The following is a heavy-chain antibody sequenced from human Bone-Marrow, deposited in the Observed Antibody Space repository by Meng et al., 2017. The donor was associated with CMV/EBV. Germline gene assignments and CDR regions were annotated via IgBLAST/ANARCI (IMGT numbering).Heavy chain of an antibody. J-gene: IGHJ4*02. CDR3: ARDGGFTFGGVILLGY. CDR1: GYTFTSYG. V-gene: IGHV1-18*01. Sequence: SGYTFTSYGISWVRQAPGQGLEWMGWISAYNGNTNDAQKLQCRVTMTTDTSTSTAYMELRSLRSDDTAVYYCARDGGFTFGGVILLGYWGQGTLVTVSS. CDR2: ISAYNGNT. D-gene: IGHD3-16*02.